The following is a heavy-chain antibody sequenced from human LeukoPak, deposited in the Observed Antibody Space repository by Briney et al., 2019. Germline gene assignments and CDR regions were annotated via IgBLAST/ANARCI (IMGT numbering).Heavy chain of an antibody. J-gene: IGHJ5*02. CDR1: GVSFSGYY. CDR2: INHSGST. D-gene: IGHD2-8*02. CDR3: ARAVVYAIRGFDP. V-gene: IGHV4-34*01. Sequence: SETLSLTCAVYGVSFSGYYWTWIRQPPGKGLEWIGEINHSGSTNYNPSLKSRVTISVDTSKNQFSLKLSSVTAADTAVYYCARAVVYAIRGFDPWGQGTLVTVSS.